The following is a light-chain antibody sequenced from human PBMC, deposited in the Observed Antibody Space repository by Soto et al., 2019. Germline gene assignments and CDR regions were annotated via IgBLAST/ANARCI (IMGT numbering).Light chain of an antibody. J-gene: IGLJ2*01. CDR3: GSWDNSLSGVI. CDR2: DDY. Sequence: QSVLTQPPSVSAAPGEKVTISCSGTSSNIGSNFVSWYQQLPGTAPKLLIYDDYKRPSGTPDRFSGSKTATSDALAITGLQTGDEADYYCGSWDNSLSGVIYGGGTKLTVL. V-gene: IGLV1-51*01. CDR1: SSNIGSNF.